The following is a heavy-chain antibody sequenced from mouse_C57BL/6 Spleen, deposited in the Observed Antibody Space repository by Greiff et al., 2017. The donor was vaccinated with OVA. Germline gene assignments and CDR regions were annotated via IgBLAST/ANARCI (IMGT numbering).Heavy chain of an antibody. CDR1: GYTFTSYW. Sequence: QVQLQQPGAELVKPGASVKLSCKASGYTFTSYWMPWVKQRPGQGLEWIGMIHPNSGSTNYNEKFKSKATLTVDKSYSTAYMQLSSLTSEDSAVYYCARSSYYYGSSLCYAMDYWGQGTSVTVSS. J-gene: IGHJ4*01. CDR3: ARSSYYYGSSLCYAMDY. D-gene: IGHD1-1*01. CDR2: IHPNSGST. V-gene: IGHV1-64*01.